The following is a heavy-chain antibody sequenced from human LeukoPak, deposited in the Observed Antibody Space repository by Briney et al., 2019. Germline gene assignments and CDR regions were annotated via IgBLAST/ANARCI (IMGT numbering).Heavy chain of an antibody. J-gene: IGHJ6*02. CDR2: IYYSGST. D-gene: IGHD3-22*01. CDR3: ARGIVVVNYYYYYGMDV. CDR1: GGSISSYY. Sequence: SETLSLTCTVSGGSISSYYWSWIRQPPGKGLEWLGYIYYSGSTNYNPSLKSRVTISVDTSKNQFSLKLSSVTAADTAVYYCARGIVVVNYYYYYGMDVWGQGTTVTVSS. V-gene: IGHV4-59*01.